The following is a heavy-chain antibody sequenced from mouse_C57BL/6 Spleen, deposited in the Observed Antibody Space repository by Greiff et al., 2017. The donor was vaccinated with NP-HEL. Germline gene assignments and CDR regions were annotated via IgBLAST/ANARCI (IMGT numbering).Heavy chain of an antibody. J-gene: IGHJ2*01. V-gene: IGHV1-22*01. CDR3: AKKGLRGVDY. D-gene: IGHD3-1*01. CDR2: INPNNGGT. Sequence: EVKLQESGPELVKPGASVKMSCKASGYTFTDYNMHWVKQSHGKSLEWIGYINPNNGGTSYNQKFKGKATLTVNKSSSTAYMELRSLTSEDSAVYYCAKKGLRGVDYWGQGTTLTVSS. CDR1: GYTFTDYN.